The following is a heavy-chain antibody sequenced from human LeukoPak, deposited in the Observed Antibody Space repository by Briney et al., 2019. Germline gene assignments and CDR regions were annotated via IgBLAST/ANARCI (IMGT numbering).Heavy chain of an antibody. CDR1: GGSFSGYY. CDR2: INHSGST. Sequence: PSETLSLTCAVYGGSFSGYYWSWIRQPPGKGLEWIGEINHSGSTNYNPSLKSRVTISVDTSKNQFSLKLSSVTAADTAVYYCARVRWLLMGVSDYWGQGTLVTVSS. V-gene: IGHV4-34*01. D-gene: IGHD3-22*01. J-gene: IGHJ4*02. CDR3: ARVRWLLMGVSDY.